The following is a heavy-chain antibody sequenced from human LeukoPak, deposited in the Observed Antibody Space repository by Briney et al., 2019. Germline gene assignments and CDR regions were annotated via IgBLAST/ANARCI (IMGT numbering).Heavy chain of an antibody. D-gene: IGHD5-18*01. Sequence: SGPTLVNPTQTLTLTCTFSGFSLSTSGVGVGWIRQPPGKDLEWLALIYWNDDKRYSPSLKSRLTITKDTSKNQVVLTMTNMDPVDTATYYCAHRQLWFSRTEDWFDPWGQGTLVTVSS. CDR3: AHRQLWFSRTEDWFDP. CDR1: GFSLSTSGVG. J-gene: IGHJ5*02. CDR2: IYWNDDK. V-gene: IGHV2-5*01.